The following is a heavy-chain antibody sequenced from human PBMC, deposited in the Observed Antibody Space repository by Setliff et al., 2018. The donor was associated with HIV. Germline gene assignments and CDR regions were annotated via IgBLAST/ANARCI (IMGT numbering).Heavy chain of an antibody. D-gene: IGHD6-19*01. J-gene: IGHJ5*02. CDR1: GYSFTRNF. V-gene: IGHV1-3*01. Sequence: ASVKVSCKASGYSFTRNFVHWVRQAPGQRLEWMGWINAGNGNTKYSQKFQGRVTISRDTSASTVYMELNSLRSEDTTIYYCARDIGSVWHNWFDPWGQGTLVTVSS. CDR3: ARDIGSVWHNWFDP. CDR2: INAGNGNT.